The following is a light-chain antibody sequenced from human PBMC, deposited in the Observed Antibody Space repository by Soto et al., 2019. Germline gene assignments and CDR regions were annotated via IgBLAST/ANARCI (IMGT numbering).Light chain of an antibody. CDR3: QKYSSVPL. CDR1: QGISNY. J-gene: IGKJ3*01. CDR2: AAS. V-gene: IGKV1-27*01. Sequence: DIQMTQSPSSLSASVGDRVTITCRASQGISNYIAWYQQKPGEAPKLLIYAASTLQSGVPSRFSGSGSGTDFTLPINSLQPEDVATYSCQKYSSVPLFGPGTKVDIK.